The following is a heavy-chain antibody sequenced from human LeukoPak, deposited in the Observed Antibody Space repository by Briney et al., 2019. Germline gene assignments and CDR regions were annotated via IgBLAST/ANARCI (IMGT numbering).Heavy chain of an antibody. J-gene: IGHJ4*02. Sequence: PGGSLRLSCAASGFTFTNDFMTWVRQAPGKGLEWVANMKVDGSDIHYVDSVKGRFTISSDNARNSLYLQMNTLRVADTAVYYCAHLTLGATSLFDYWGQGTLVTVSS. V-gene: IGHV3-7*01. D-gene: IGHD1-26*01. CDR2: MKVDGSDI. CDR1: GFTFTNDF. CDR3: AHLTLGATSLFDY.